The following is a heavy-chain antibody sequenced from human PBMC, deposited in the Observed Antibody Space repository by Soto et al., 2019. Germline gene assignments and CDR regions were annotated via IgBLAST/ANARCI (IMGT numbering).Heavy chain of an antibody. CDR3: ARDVYGGNGHDAFDI. CDR2: IYYSGST. D-gene: IGHD4-17*01. Sequence: SGTLSLTCTVSGCSISSGDYYWSWIRQPPGKGLEWIGYIYYSGSTKYNPSLNGRVTISVDTSKNQFSLKLSSVTAADTAVYYCARDVYGGNGHDAFDIWGQGTMVTVSS. CDR1: GCSISSGDYY. V-gene: IGHV4-61*08. J-gene: IGHJ3*02.